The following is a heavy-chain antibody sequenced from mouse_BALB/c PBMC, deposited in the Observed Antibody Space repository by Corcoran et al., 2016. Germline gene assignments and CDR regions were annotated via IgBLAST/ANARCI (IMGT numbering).Heavy chain of an antibody. D-gene: IGHD1-1*01. Sequence: EVQLQQSGPELVKPGASVKMSCKASGYTFTSYVMHWVKQKPGQGLECIGYINPYNDGTKYNEKFKGKATRTSDKSSSRAYMELRSLTSEDSAVYDCARDYGSSLVAYWGQGTLVTVSA. CDR1: GYTFTSYV. J-gene: IGHJ3*01. V-gene: IGHV1S136*01. CDR2: INPYNDGT. CDR3: ARDYGSSLVAY.